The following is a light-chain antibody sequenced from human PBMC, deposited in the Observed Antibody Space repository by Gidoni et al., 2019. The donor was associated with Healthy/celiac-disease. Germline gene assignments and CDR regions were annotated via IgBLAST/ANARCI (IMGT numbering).Light chain of an antibody. Sequence: EERTQPPSVSVPPGQTARITCSGAALPKKYAYWYQQKPGQAPVLVIYKDSARPSGIPERFSGSSSGTTVTLTISGVQAEDDADYYCQSADSSGTYVVFGGGTKLTVL. CDR1: ALPKKY. CDR2: KDS. V-gene: IGLV3-25*03. CDR3: QSADSSGTYVV. J-gene: IGLJ2*01.